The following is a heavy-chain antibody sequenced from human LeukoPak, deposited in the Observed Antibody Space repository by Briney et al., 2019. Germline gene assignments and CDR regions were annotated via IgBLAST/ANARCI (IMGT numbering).Heavy chain of an antibody. CDR1: GGSFSGYN. CDR2: IYQSGST. D-gene: IGHD1-1*01. J-gene: IGHJ4*02. Sequence: SETLSLTCAVYGGSFSGYNWNWIRQPPGKGLEWIGSIYQSGSTYYNPSLKSRITISVDTSKNQFSLKLSSVTAADTAVYYCARGNWNDIVGYYFDYWGQGTLVTVST. CDR3: ARGNWNDIVGYYFDY. V-gene: IGHV4-34*01.